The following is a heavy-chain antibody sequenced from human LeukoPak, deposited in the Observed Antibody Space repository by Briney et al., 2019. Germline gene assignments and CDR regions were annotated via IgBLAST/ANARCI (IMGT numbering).Heavy chain of an antibody. CDR3: ARVGLGWNSLFDY. CDR2: IYYSGST. J-gene: IGHJ4*02. V-gene: IGHV4-39*07. CDR1: GGSISSSGYY. Sequence: SETLSLTCTVSGGSISSSGYYWGWIRQPPGKGLEWIGNIYYSGSTYYNPSLKSRVTISVDTSRNQFSLKLSSVTAADTAVYYCARVGLGWNSLFDYWGQGTLVTVSS. D-gene: IGHD1-7*01.